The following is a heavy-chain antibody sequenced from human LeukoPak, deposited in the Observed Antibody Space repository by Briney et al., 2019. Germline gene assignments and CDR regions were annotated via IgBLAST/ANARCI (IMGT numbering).Heavy chain of an antibody. V-gene: IGHV4-38-2*02. Sequence: SETLSLTCTVSGYSISSGYYWGWIRQPPGKGLEWIGSIYHSGSTYYNPSLKSRVTISVDTSKNQFPLKLSSVTAADTAVYYCARASIREYSYGVNWFDPWGQGTLVTVSS. J-gene: IGHJ5*02. CDR1: GYSISSGYY. CDR3: ARASIREYSYGVNWFDP. CDR2: IYHSGST. D-gene: IGHD5-18*01.